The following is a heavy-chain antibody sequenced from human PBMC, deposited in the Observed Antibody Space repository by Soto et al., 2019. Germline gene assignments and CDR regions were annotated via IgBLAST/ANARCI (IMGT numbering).Heavy chain of an antibody. CDR3: ARARRSGQLVPAAAFYGY. J-gene: IGHJ4*02. CDR1: GYTFTSYD. CDR2: MNPNSGNT. V-gene: IGHV1-8*01. D-gene: IGHD2-2*01. Sequence: GASVKVSWKASGYTFTSYDINWVRQATGQGLEWMGWMNPNSGNTGYAQKFQGRVTMTRNTSISTAYMELSSLRSEDTAVYYCARARRSGQLVPAAAFYGYWGQGTLVTVSS.